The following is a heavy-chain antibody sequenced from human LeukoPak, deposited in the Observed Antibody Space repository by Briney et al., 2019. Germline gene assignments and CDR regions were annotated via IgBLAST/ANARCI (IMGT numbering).Heavy chain of an antibody. J-gene: IGHJ5*02. CDR1: GGTFSSYA. D-gene: IGHD2/OR15-2a*01. CDR3: ARDHIVWSHNWFDP. V-gene: IGHV1-3*01. CDR2: INAGNGNT. Sequence: ASVKVSCKASGGTFSSYAISWVRQAPGQGLEWMGWINAGNGNTKYSQKFQGRVTITRDTSASTAYMELSSLRSEDTAVYYCARDHIVWSHNWFDPWGQGTLVTVSS.